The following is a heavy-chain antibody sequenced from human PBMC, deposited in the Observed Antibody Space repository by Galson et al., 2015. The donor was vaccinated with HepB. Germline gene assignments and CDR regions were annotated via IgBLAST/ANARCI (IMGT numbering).Heavy chain of an antibody. J-gene: IGHJ4*02. CDR2: ISGSGGST. CDR1: GFTFSSYA. V-gene: IGHV3-23*01. Sequence: SLRLSCAASGFTFSSYAMSWVRQAPGKGLEWVSAISGSGGSTYYADSVKGRFTISRDNSKNTLYLQMNSLRAEDTAVYYCAKDSYYGSGSQKVYFDYWGQGTLVTVSS. D-gene: IGHD3-10*01. CDR3: AKDSYYGSGSQKVYFDY.